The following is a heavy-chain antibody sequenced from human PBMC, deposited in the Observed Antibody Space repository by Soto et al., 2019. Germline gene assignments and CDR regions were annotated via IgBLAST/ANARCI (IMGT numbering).Heavy chain of an antibody. D-gene: IGHD5-12*01. J-gene: IGHJ3*02. V-gene: IGHV4-4*07. Sequence: SCTVSGGSISHHYWSWIRQPAGTRLEWIGRMYVTGTTNYNPSLKNRVSMSIDTSKNQFSLKLSSVTAADTAVYYCARDGGYTGYEEGNPFDIWGQGTMVTVSS. CDR1: GGSISHHY. CDR3: ARDGGYTGYEEGNPFDI. CDR2: MYVTGTT.